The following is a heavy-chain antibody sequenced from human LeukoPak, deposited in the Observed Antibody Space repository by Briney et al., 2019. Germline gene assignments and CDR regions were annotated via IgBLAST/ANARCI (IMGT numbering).Heavy chain of an antibody. CDR3: AREHCSSTSCYNYYYYGMDV. CDR2: ISSSGSTI. V-gene: IGHV3-11*01. CDR1: GFTFSDYY. Sequence: GGSLRLSCAASGFTFSDYYMSWIRQAPGKGLERVSYISSSGSTIYYADSVKGRFTISRDNAKNSLYLQMNSLRAEDTAVYYCAREHCSSTSCYNYYYYGMDVWGQGTTVTVSS. D-gene: IGHD2-2*02. J-gene: IGHJ6*02.